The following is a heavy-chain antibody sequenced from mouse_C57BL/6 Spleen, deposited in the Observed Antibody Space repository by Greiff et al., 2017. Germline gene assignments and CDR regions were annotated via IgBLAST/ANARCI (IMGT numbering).Heavy chain of an antibody. Sequence: QVQLQQSGAELVRPGASVTLSCKASGYTFTDYEMHWVKQTPVHGLEWIGAIDPETGGTAYNQKFKGKAILTADKSSSTAYMELRSLTSEDSAVYYGTRSTGWYFDVWGTGTTVTVSS. CDR3: TRSTGWYFDV. D-gene: IGHD2-1*01. J-gene: IGHJ1*03. V-gene: IGHV1-15*01. CDR2: IDPETGGT. CDR1: GYTFTDYE.